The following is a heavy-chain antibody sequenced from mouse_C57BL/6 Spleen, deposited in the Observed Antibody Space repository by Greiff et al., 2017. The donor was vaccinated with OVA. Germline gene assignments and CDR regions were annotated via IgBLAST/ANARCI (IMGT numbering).Heavy chain of an antibody. CDR3: ARDYYGSRFAY. V-gene: IGHV1-50*01. CDR1: GYTFTSYW. D-gene: IGHD1-2*01. J-gene: IGHJ3*01. CDR2: IDPSDSYT. Sequence: QVQLQQPGAELVKPGASVKLSCKASGYTFTSYWMQWVKQRPGQGLEWIGEIDPSDSYTNYNQKFKGKATLTVDTSSSTAYMQHSSLTSEDSAVYDCARDYYGSRFAYWGQGTLVTVSA.